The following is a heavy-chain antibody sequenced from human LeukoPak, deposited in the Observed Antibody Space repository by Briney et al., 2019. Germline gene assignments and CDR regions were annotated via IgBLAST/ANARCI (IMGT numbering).Heavy chain of an antibody. D-gene: IGHD2-15*01. J-gene: IGHJ4*02. CDR2: IWYDGSNK. CDR3: ARDLATAATD. CDR1: GFPFSSYG. Sequence: SGGSLRLSCAASGFPFSSYGMHWVRQAPGKGLEWVAVIWYDGSNKYYADSVKGRFTISRDNSKKTLYLQMNSLRAEDTAVYYCARDLATAATDWGQGTLVTVSS. V-gene: IGHV3-33*01.